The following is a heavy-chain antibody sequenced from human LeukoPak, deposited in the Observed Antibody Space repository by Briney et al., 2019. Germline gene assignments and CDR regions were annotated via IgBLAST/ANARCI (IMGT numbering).Heavy chain of an antibody. Sequence: SETLSLTCTVSGGSISSYRWSWIRQPPGKGLEWIGHIYTSGSTNDNPSLKSRVTISVDTSENQLSLKLSSVTAADTAVYYCARLEGYCSSTGCYHWFDPWGQGTLVTVSS. V-gene: IGHV4-4*09. J-gene: IGHJ5*02. CDR1: GGSISSYR. CDR3: ARLEGYCSSTGCYHWFDP. D-gene: IGHD2-2*01. CDR2: IYTSGST.